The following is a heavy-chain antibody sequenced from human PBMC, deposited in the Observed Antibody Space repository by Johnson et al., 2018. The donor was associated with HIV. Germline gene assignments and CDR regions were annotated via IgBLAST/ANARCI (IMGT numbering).Heavy chain of an antibody. D-gene: IGHD3-22*01. CDR1: GFTFSSYA. V-gene: IGHV3-30*04. CDR2: ISYDGSNK. J-gene: IGHJ3*02. CDR3: ARDRGYWDAFDI. Sequence: QMLLVESGGGVVQPGGSLRLSCAASGFTFSSYAMHWVRQTPGKGLEWVAIISYDGSNKYYADSMKGRFSISRDNAKQSLYLQMNSLRAEDTAVYYCARDRGYWDAFDIWGQGTMVTVSS.